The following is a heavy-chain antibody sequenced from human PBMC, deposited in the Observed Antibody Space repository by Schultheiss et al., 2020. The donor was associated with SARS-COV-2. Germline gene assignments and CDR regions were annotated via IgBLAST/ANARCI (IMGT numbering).Heavy chain of an antibody. J-gene: IGHJ4*02. CDR3: ATGLELLLV. V-gene: IGHV4-4*07. CDR2: IYSSGST. Sequence: SETLSLTCTVSGGAISGYYWSWIRQPAGKGLEWIGRIYSSGSTSYNTSLESRVTISVDTSKNQFSLKLSSVTAADTAVYYCATGLELLLVWGQGTLVTVSS. CDR1: GGAISGYY. D-gene: IGHD1-7*01.